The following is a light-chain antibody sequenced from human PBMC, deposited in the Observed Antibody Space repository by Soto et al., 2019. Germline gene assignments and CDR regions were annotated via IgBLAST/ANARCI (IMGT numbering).Light chain of an antibody. V-gene: IGKV1-6*01. J-gene: IGKJ3*01. CDR2: AAS. CDR3: LQDYNYPFT. CDR1: QGIRND. Sequence: AIQMTQSPSSQSASVGDRVTMTCRASQGIRNDLAWYQQKPGKAPKLLIYAASSLQSGVPSRFSGSGSGTDFTLTISSLQPEDFATYYCLQDYNYPFTFGPGTKVDIK.